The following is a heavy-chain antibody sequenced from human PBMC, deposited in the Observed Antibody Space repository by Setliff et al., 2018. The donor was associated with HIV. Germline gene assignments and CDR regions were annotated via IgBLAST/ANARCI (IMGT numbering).Heavy chain of an antibody. CDR3: ARESMLRGLRHAVDI. J-gene: IGHJ3*02. D-gene: IGHD3-10*01. Sequence: SSETLSLTCTVSGGSFNSYYWSWIRQSPGEGLEWIGYIFYTESTNYTPSIKSTNYNPSLKSRVTVSLDTSQNQLSLNLSSVTAADTAVYYCARESMLRGLRHAVDIWGQGTMVTVSS. V-gene: IGHV4-59*01. CDR1: GGSFNSYY. CDR2: IFYTESTNYTPSIKST.